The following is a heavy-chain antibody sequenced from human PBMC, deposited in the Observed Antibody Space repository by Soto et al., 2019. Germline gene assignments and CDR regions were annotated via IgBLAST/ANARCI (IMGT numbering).Heavy chain of an antibody. CDR3: ARRGLGLGADY. V-gene: IGHV3-30-3*01. Sequence: QVQLVESGGGVVQPGRSLRLSCAASGFTFSSYAMHWVRQAPGKGLEWVAVISYDGSNKYYADSVKGRFTISRDNSKNTLYLQMNSLRAEDTAVYRCARRGLGLGADYWGQGTLVTVSS. CDR1: GFTFSSYA. D-gene: IGHD3-16*01. J-gene: IGHJ4*02. CDR2: ISYDGSNK.